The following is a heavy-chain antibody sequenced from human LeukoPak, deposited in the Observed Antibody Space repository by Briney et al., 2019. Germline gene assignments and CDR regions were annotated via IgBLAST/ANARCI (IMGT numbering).Heavy chain of an antibody. CDR1: GFALSANY. CDR2: HYSGSTT. V-gene: IGHV3-66*04. Sequence: GGSLSLSCAPSGFALSANYMNWVRQAPGKGLEWVSVHYSGSTTYYADSVKGRFTISRDNSKNMLYLQMNSLRAEDTAVYYCARLPSYYYGMDFWGQGTPVTVSS. CDR3: ARLPSYYYGMDF. J-gene: IGHJ6*02.